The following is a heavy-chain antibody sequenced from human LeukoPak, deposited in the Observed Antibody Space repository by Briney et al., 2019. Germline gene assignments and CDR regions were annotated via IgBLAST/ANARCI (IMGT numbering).Heavy chain of an antibody. J-gene: IGHJ6*04. V-gene: IGHV3-33*01. D-gene: IGHD5-12*01. CDR1: GFSFSAYG. Sequence: GRSLRLSCAASGFSFSAYGMRWVRQAPGKGLEWVALIWYDGNNKYYADSVKGRFTISRDNSKNTLYLQMNSLRAEDTAVYYCARGSESYDYYSYGMDVWGKGTTVTVS. CDR3: ARGSESYDYYSYGMDV. CDR2: IWYDGNNK.